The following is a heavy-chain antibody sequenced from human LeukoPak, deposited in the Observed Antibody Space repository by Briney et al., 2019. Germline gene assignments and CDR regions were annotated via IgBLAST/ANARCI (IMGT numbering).Heavy chain of an antibody. CDR2: INPSGGTT. Sequence: ASVKVSCKASGYTFTHYYIHWARQAPGQGLEWMGKINPSGGTTDYAQKFQGRVTLTRDTSTSTVYMELGSLRSEDTAVYYCARSPYTYGSLFYLDNWGQGTLVTVSS. CDR3: ARSPYTYGSLFYLDN. CDR1: GYTFTHYY. V-gene: IGHV1-46*01. D-gene: IGHD5-18*01. J-gene: IGHJ4*02.